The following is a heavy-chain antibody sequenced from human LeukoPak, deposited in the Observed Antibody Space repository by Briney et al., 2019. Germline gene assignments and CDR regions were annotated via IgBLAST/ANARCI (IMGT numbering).Heavy chain of an antibody. CDR1: GGTFSSYA. Sequence: ASVKVSCKASGGTFSSYAINWVRRATGQGLEWMGWMNPNSGNTGYAQKFQGRVTMTRNTSISTAYMELSSLRSEDTAVYYCARGLDDWDAFDIWGQGTMVTVSS. J-gene: IGHJ3*02. CDR2: MNPNSGNT. D-gene: IGHD3-9*01. V-gene: IGHV1-8*02. CDR3: ARGLDDWDAFDI.